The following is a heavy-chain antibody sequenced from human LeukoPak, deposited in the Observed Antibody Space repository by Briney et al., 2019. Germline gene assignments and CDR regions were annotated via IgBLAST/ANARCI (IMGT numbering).Heavy chain of an antibody. CDR2: IYSDGST. Sequence: GRSLRLSCAASGFTFSSYAMHWVRQAPGKGLEWVPVIYSDGSTYYADSVEGRFTISRDNSKNTLDLQMTGLRAEDTAVYYCARERGRGRDSPWFDYWGQGTLVTVSS. CDR1: GFTFSSYA. CDR3: ARERGRGRDSPWFDY. D-gene: IGHD1-26*01. V-gene: IGHV3-53*01. J-gene: IGHJ4*02.